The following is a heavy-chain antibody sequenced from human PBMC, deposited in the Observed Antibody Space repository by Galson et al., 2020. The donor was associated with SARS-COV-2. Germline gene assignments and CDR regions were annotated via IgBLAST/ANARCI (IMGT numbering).Heavy chain of an antibody. J-gene: IGHJ3*01. V-gene: IGHV3-23*01. Sequence: GGSLRLSCVGSGFTFSSYAMTWVRQAPGTGLEWVSSITGGDYATYSESAKGRFTISRDNSVNTLYLQMNSLIADDAAVYFCVRDPNGNYVGAFGFWGRWTRVTVSS. D-gene: IGHD4-17*01. CDR1: GFTFSSYA. CDR3: VRDPNGNYVGAFGF. CDR2: ITGGDYA.